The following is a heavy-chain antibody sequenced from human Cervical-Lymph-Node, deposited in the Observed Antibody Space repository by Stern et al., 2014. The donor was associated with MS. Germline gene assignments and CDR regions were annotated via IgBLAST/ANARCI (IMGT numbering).Heavy chain of an antibody. J-gene: IGHJ4*02. CDR1: GASISSYY. CDR2: IYYTGTT. CDR3: ARKSLSMDHYFDS. Sequence: QVQLQESGPGLVKPSETLSLTCTVSGASISSYYWNWIRQPPGKGLEWIGYIYYTGTTNYNPSLKGRVAISLDTSKNQFSLILRSVSAADTAVYYCARKSLSMDHYFDSWCQGTLVTVSS. D-gene: IGHD2-2*03. V-gene: IGHV4-59*01.